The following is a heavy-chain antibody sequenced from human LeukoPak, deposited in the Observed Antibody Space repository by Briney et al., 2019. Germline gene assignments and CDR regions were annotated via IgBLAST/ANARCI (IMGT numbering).Heavy chain of an antibody. V-gene: IGHV3-74*01. CDR2: INHDGSST. CDR1: GYTFTTFW. Sequence: GGSLRLSCATSGYTFTTFWMHWVRQAPGKGLVWVSRINHDGSSTNYADSVKGRFTISRDNAKNTVYLQMNSLRAEDTAVYYCVRDWGYDSSGYWQKYFDTWGQGTLVTVSS. CDR3: VRDWGYDSSGYWQKYFDT. J-gene: IGHJ4*02. D-gene: IGHD3-22*01.